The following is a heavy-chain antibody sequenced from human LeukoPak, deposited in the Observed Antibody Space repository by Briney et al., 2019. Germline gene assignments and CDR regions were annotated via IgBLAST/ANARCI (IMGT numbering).Heavy chain of an antibody. CDR1: GFTFSSYA. CDR2: ISGSGGST. D-gene: IGHD1-26*01. J-gene: IGHJ4*02. V-gene: IGHV3-23*01. CDR3: AREGSSGGYGAFDY. Sequence: QTGGSLRLSCAASGFTFSSYAMSWVRQAPGKGLEWVSAISGSGGSTYYADSVKGRFTISRDISKSTLYLQMDSLRAEDTAIYYCAREGSSGGYGAFDYWGQGTLVTVSS.